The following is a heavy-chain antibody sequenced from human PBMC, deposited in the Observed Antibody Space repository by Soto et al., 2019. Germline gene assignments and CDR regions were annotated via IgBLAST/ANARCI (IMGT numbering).Heavy chain of an antibody. J-gene: IGHJ6*01. D-gene: IGHD2-2*01. CDR1: GYTMTSYV. CDR2: INAGKGNT. Sequence: VTGSRKAAGYTMTSYVMRRVRMTTEKRLEWMGGINAGKGNTKYAQKFQGRVTTTRDTSAITAYMDLSSLRSEDTAVYYCAREDQLLSSISWLDLWG. CDR3: AREDQLLSSISWLDL. V-gene: IGHV1-3*01.